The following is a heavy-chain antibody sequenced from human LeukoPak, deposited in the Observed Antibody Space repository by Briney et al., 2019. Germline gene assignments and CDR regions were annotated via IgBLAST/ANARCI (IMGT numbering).Heavy chain of an antibody. CDR2: IIPIFGTA. Sequence: ASVKVSCKASGGTFSSYAISWVRQAPGQGLEWMGGIIPIFGTANYAQKFQGRVTITTDESTSTAYMELSSLRSEDTAVYYCARGGPAAHRSHYYYYMDVWGKGTTVTVSS. V-gene: IGHV1-69*05. CDR1: GGTFSSYA. D-gene: IGHD2-2*01. J-gene: IGHJ6*03. CDR3: ARGGPAAHRSHYYYYMDV.